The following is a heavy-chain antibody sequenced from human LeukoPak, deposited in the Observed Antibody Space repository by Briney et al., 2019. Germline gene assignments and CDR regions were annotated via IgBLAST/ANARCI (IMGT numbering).Heavy chain of an antibody. CDR1: GFTFDIYT. D-gene: IGHD1-26*01. CDR2: IDSYNSI. V-gene: IGHV3-69-1*02. Sequence: GGSLRLSCAASGFTFDIYTMIWVRQAPGKGLEWVSSIDSYNSIYYADSLKGRFTISRDNAKNSLYLQMNSLGAEDTAVYYCARYASYKYSGTYYYDYWGQGALVSVSS. CDR3: ARYASYKYSGTYYYDY. J-gene: IGHJ4*02.